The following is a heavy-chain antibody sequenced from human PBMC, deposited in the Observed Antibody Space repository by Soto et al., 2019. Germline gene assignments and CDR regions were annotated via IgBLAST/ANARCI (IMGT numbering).Heavy chain of an antibody. CDR2: IYYSGRT. CDR3: ARSGDYVPFDY. V-gene: IGHV4-39*01. D-gene: IGHD4-17*01. CDR1: GGSISSSSDY. Sequence: SETLSLTCTVSGGSISSSSDYWGWIRQPPGKGLEWMGSIYYSGRTYYNPSLKSRVTISVDTSRNQFFLKLSSVTVADTVVYYCARSGDYVPFDYWGQGTLVTVSS. J-gene: IGHJ4*02.